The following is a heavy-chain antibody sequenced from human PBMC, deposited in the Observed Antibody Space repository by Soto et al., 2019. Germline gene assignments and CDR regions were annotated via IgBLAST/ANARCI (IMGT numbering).Heavy chain of an antibody. CDR2: ISGSGGST. CDR3: AKGDRKVVAAIEPFDY. Sequence: GGSLRLSCAASGFTFSSYAMSWVRQAPGKGLEWVSAISGSGGSTYYADSVKGRFTISRDNSKNTLYLQMNSLRAEDTAVYYCAKGDRKVVAAIEPFDYWGQGTLVTVSS. D-gene: IGHD2-15*01. CDR1: GFTFSSYA. V-gene: IGHV3-23*01. J-gene: IGHJ4*02.